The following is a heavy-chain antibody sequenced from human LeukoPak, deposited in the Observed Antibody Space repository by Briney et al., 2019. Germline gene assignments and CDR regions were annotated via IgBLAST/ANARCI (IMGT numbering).Heavy chain of an antibody. J-gene: IGHJ6*02. CDR2: IIPILNIT. V-gene: IGHV1-69*02. CDR3: AKDGVVVVATSVYYYYYGMDV. Sequence: GSSVKVSCKASGGTFSSYTISWVRQAPGQGLEWMGRIIPILNITDYAQNFQGRVTLTADKSTSTAYMELSTLRSEDTAVYYCAKDGVVVVATSVYYYYYGMDVWGQGTTVTVS. CDR1: GGTFSSYT. D-gene: IGHD2-2*01.